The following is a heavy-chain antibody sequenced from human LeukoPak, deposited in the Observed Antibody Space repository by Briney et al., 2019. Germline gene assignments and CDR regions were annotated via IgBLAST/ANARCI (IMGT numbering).Heavy chain of an antibody. V-gene: IGHV1-18*01. CDR2: ISAYNGNT. CDR3: ARTRGRGPGGHFGS. Sequence: ASVKVSCKASGYTFTSYGISWVRQAPGQGLEWMGWISAYNGNTNYAQKLQGRVTMTTDTSTSTAYMELRSLRSDDTAMYYCARTRGRGPGGHFGSWGQGTLVTVSS. CDR1: GYTFTSYG. J-gene: IGHJ4*02. D-gene: IGHD3-10*01.